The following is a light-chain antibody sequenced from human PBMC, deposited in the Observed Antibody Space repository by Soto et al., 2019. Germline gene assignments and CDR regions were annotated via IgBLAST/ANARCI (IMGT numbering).Light chain of an antibody. CDR3: QHRVTGVF. CDR1: QSVGSY. J-gene: IGKJ4*01. Sequence: IALTQSPDTLSLSLGERATLFCSASQSVGSYLGWYQQKAGQATRLLMSDVSKRATGIPARFSGSGSGTDFTLTISSLEPDDAAVYYCQHRVTGVFFGGGTKVEIK. CDR2: DVS. V-gene: IGKV3-11*01.